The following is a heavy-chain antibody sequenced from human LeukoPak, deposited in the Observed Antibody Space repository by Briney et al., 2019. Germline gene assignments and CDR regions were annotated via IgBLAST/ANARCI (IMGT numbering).Heavy chain of an antibody. CDR1: GYTFTGYY. V-gene: IGHV1-2*02. D-gene: IGHD3-10*01. CDR3: ARDQTILGRWDSVRGVSLGY. J-gene: IGHJ4*02. Sequence: ASVKVSCKASGYTFTGYYMHWVRQAPGQGLEWIGWINPNSGGTNYAQKFQGRVTMTRDTSISTAYMELSRLRSDDTAVYYCARDQTILGRWDSVRGVSLGYWGQGTLVTVSS. CDR2: INPNSGGT.